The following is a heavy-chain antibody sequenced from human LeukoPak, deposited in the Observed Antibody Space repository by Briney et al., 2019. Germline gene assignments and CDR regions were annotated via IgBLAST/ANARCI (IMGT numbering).Heavy chain of an antibody. CDR3: AKSLYGSGSYYNWFDP. V-gene: IGHV4-59*01. D-gene: IGHD3-10*01. J-gene: IGHJ5*02. CDR1: GGSISSYY. CDR2: IHYSGST. Sequence: SETLSLTCTVSGGSISSYYWSWIRQPPGKGLEWIGYIHYSGSTHYNPSLKSRVTISVDTSKNQVSLKLRPVTAADTAVYYCAKSLYGSGSYYNWFDPWGQGTLVTVSS.